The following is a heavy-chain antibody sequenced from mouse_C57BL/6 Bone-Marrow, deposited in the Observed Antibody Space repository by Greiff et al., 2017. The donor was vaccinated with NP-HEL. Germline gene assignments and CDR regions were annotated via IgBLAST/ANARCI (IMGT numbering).Heavy chain of an antibody. J-gene: IGHJ4*01. CDR3: TRWGYYGSSDAMDY. CDR2: IDPETGGT. Sequence: VQLQQSGAELVRPGASVTLSCKASGYTFTDYEMHWVKQTPVHGLEWIGAIDPETGGTAYNQKFKGKAILTADKSSRTAYMELRSLTSEDSAVYYCTRWGYYGSSDAMDYWGQGTSVTVSS. D-gene: IGHD1-1*01. CDR1: GYTFTDYE. V-gene: IGHV1-15*01.